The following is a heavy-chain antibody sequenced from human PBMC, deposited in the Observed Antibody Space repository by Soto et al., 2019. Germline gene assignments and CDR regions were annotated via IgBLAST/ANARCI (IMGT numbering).Heavy chain of an antibody. Sequence: PSETLSLTCTVSGGSISSYYWSWIRQPPGKGLEWIGYIYYSGSTNYNPSLKSRVTISVDTSKNQFSLKLSSVTAADTAVYYCGSLLERRAFDIWGQGTMVTVSS. CDR1: GGSISSYY. V-gene: IGHV4-59*01. CDR3: GSLLERRAFDI. CDR2: IYYSGST. D-gene: IGHD1-1*01. J-gene: IGHJ3*02.